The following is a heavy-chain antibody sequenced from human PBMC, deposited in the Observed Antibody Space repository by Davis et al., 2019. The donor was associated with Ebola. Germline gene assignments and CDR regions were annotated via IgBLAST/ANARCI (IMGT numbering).Heavy chain of an antibody. CDR2: IKQDGSEK. D-gene: IGHD6-13*01. CDR1: GFTFSSYW. V-gene: IGHV3-7*01. CDR3: VSCIAAAGTMWFDP. J-gene: IGHJ5*02. Sequence: GESLKISCAASGFTFSSYWMSWVRQAPGKGLEWVANIKQDGSEKYYVDSVKGRFTISRDNAKNSLYLQMNSLRAEDTAVYYCVSCIAAAGTMWFDPWGQGTLVTVSS.